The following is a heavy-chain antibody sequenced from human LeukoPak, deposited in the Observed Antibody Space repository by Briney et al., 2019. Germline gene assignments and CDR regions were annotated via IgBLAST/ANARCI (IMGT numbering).Heavy chain of an antibody. Sequence: GGSLRLSCVASGFTFSSYSMNWVRQAPGKGLEWVSSISSSSSYIYYADSVKGRFTISRDNAKNSLYLQMNSLRAEDTAVYYCARVVAARPYYYYGMDVWGQGTTVTVSS. CDR2: ISSSSSYI. D-gene: IGHD6-6*01. V-gene: IGHV3-21*01. CDR1: GFTFSSYS. J-gene: IGHJ6*02. CDR3: ARVVAARPYYYYGMDV.